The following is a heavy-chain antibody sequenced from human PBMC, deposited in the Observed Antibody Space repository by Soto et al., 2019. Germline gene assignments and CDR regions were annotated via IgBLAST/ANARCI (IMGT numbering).Heavy chain of an antibody. J-gene: IGHJ3*02. V-gene: IGHV3-64*01. CDR3: PRDRGIWFGDFPHDAFDI. CDR1: GFTFSSYA. Sequence: EVQLVESGGGLVQPGGSLRLSCAASGFTFSSYAMHWVRQAPGKGLEYVSAISSNGGSTYYANSVKGRFTISRDTSKNTQYLQMGSLSADDMAVYYCPRDRGIWFGDFPHDAFDIGGQGTMVTVSS. CDR2: ISSNGGST. D-gene: IGHD3-10*01.